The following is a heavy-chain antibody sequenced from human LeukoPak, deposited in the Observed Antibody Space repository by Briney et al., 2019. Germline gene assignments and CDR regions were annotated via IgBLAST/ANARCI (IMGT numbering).Heavy chain of an antibody. Sequence: GGSLRLSCAASEFTFSSHSMNWVRQAPGKGLEWVSSISRSGGSIYYADSLKGQFTISRDNAKNSLYLQMNSLRAEDTAVYFCARSLKVSAALDVFDIWGQGTMVTVSS. D-gene: IGHD2-2*01. V-gene: IGHV3-21*01. CDR2: ISRSGGSI. J-gene: IGHJ3*02. CDR3: ARSLKVSAALDVFDI. CDR1: EFTFSSHS.